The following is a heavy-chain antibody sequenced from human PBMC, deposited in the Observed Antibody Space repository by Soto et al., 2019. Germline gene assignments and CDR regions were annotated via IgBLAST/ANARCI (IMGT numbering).Heavy chain of an antibody. V-gene: IGHV4-59*01. CDR2: IYYSGST. CDR3: ARDPKGNNWFDP. J-gene: IGHJ5*02. Sequence: SETLSLTCTVSGGSISSYFWSWIRQPPGKGLEWIGYIYYSGSTNYNPSLKSRVTISVDTSKNQLSLKLSSVTAADTAVYYCARDPKGNNWFDPWGQGTLVTVSS. CDR1: GGSISSYF.